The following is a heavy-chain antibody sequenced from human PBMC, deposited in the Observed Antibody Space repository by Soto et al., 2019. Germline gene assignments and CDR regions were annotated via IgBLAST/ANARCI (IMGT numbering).Heavy chain of an antibody. V-gene: IGHV1-3*01. CDR3: ATDYMRGADY. CDR2: INGDDGKT. Sequence: QIQLVQSGAEVKKPGASVKVSCKTSGYSFISYGIHWVRQAPGQRLEWMGWINGDDGKTNYSPRFQGRVTLSRDTSAGTSYMELSSLTSEDTAVYYCATDYMRGADYWGQGTLVTVSS. J-gene: IGHJ4*02. D-gene: IGHD5-12*01. CDR1: GYSFISYG.